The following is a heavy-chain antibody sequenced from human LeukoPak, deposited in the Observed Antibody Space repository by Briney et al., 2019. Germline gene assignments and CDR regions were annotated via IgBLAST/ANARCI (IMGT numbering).Heavy chain of an antibody. CDR2: ISDSGGGT. J-gene: IGHJ4*02. Sequence: GGSLRLSCAASGFTFSSYAMSWVRQAPGKGLEWVSAISDSGGGTDYADSVKGRFAISRDNSKNTLYLQMNSLRAEDTAVYYCAKDFPFGSGSYYNEHFDYWGQGTLVTVSS. CDR3: AKDFPFGSGSYYNEHFDY. CDR1: GFTFSSYA. D-gene: IGHD3-10*01. V-gene: IGHV3-23*01.